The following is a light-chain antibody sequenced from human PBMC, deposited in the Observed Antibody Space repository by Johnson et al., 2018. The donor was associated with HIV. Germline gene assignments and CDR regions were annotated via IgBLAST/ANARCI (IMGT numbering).Light chain of an antibody. Sequence: QSVLTQPPSVSAAPGQKVTISCSGSTSNIGNNDVSWYRHLPGTAPKLLIYDNYKRPSGIPDRFSGSKSGTSATLYITGLQTGDEADYYCGTWDSSLSVYVFATGTKVTVL. V-gene: IGLV1-51*01. CDR2: DNY. J-gene: IGLJ1*01. CDR3: GTWDSSLSVYV. CDR1: TSNIGNND.